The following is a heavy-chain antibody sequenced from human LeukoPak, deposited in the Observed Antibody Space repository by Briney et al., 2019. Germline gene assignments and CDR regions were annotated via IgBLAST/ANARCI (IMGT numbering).Heavy chain of an antibody. CDR1: GFTFSNAW. CDR3: ARVHYYDSSGVDY. Sequence: GGSLRLSCAASGFTFSNAWMNWVRQAPGKGLEWVGRIKSKTDGGTTDYAAPVKGRFTISRDNSKNTLYLQMNSLRAEDTAVYYCARVHYYDSSGVDYWGQGTLVTVSS. J-gene: IGHJ4*02. D-gene: IGHD3-22*01. V-gene: IGHV3-15*07. CDR2: IKSKTDGGTT.